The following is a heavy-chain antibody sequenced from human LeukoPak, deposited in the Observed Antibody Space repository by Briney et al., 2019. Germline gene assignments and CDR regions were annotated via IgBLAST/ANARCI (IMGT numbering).Heavy chain of an antibody. CDR3: ARIVGTSSDY. Sequence: GGSLRLSCAASGFTFSGSAMHWVRQASGKGLEGVGRIRSKANSYATAHAASVKGRFTISRDDSKHTAYLQMNSLKTEDTAVYYCARIVGTSSDYWGQGTLVTVSS. V-gene: IGHV3-73*01. D-gene: IGHD1-26*01. CDR2: IRSKANSYAT. J-gene: IGHJ4*02. CDR1: GFTFSGSA.